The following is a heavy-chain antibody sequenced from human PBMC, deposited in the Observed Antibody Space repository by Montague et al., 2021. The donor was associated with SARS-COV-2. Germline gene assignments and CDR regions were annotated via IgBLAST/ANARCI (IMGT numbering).Heavy chain of an antibody. D-gene: IGHD3-16*01. CDR1: GFTFSESP. CDR3: AKVGDLPTGRSLVNLDF. J-gene: IGHJ4*02. CDR2: IHSAGTRS. Sequence: LSCAASGFTFSESPMSWVRQAPGKGLEWVSVIHSAGTRSYYAHSVKGRFTISRDNSKNTVYLQMNNLRAADTAVYYCAKVGDLPTGRSLVNLDFWGQGTL. V-gene: IGHV3-23*03.